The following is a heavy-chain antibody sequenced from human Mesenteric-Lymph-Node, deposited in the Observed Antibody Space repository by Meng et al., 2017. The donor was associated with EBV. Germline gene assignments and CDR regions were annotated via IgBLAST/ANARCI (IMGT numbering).Heavy chain of an antibody. CDR3: ASHITYSTTGYLFLQH. CDR1: GGSISRNNW. Sequence: QVQPLDPGPGLVTPSGTLSLTCPVSGGSISRNNWWTWVRQPPGKGLEWIGEIFHTGSTNYNPSLKSRVTMSVDKSKNLFSLTLNSVIAADTAVYYCASHITYSTTGYLFLQHWGQGTLVTVSS. CDR2: IFHTGST. J-gene: IGHJ1*01. V-gene: IGHV4-4*02. D-gene: IGHD3-9*01.